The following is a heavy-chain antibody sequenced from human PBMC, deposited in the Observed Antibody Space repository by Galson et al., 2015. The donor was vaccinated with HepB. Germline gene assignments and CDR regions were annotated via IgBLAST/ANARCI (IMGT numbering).Heavy chain of an antibody. CDR2: IDPNSGGT. CDR1: GYPFTGYY. J-gene: IGHJ4*02. CDR3: ARDLVQQLYYFDY. V-gene: IGHV1-2*02. Sequence: VSCKASGYPFTGYYMHWVRQAPGQGLEWMGWIDPNSGGTNYAQKFQGRVTMTRDTSISTAYMELSRLRSDDTAVYYCARDLVQQLYYFDYWGQGTLVTVSS. D-gene: IGHD6-13*01.